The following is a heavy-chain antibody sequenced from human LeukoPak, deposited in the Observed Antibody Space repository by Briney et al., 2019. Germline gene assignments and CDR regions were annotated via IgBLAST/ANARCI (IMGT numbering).Heavy chain of an antibody. Sequence: PGGSLRLSCAASGFTFSSYGMHWVRQALGKGLEWVAVIWYDGSNKYYADSVKGRFTISRDNSKNTLYLQMNSLRAEDTAVYYCARDHGGLGMDVWGQGTTVTVSS. CDR1: GFTFSSYG. CDR3: ARDHGGLGMDV. V-gene: IGHV3-33*01. D-gene: IGHD4-23*01. CDR2: IWYDGSNK. J-gene: IGHJ6*02.